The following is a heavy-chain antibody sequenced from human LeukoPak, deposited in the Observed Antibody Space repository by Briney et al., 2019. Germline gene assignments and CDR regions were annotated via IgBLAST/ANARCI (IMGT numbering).Heavy chain of an antibody. V-gene: IGHV4-39*07. J-gene: IGHJ4*02. CDR1: GGSISSSSYY. Sequence: PSETLSLTCTVSGGSISSSSYYWGWIRQPPGKGLEWIGSIYYSGSTYYNPSLKSRVTISVDTSKNQFSLKLSSVTAADTAVYYCARTGSGTYYDSSGYYSFDYWGQGTLVTVSS. D-gene: IGHD3-22*01. CDR3: ARTGSGTYYDSSGYYSFDY. CDR2: IYYSGST.